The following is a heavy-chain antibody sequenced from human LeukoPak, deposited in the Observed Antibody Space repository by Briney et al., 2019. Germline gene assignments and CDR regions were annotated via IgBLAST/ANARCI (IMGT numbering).Heavy chain of an antibody. Sequence: GGSLRLSCAASGFTVSSNYMSWVRQAAGKGLEWFSYISSSSKTIYYADSVKGRFTISRDNAKNSLYLQMNSLRAEDTAVYYCARDRRNYGDYWYFDLWGRGTLFTVSS. CDR3: ARDRRNYGDYWYFDL. CDR2: ISSSSKTI. V-gene: IGHV3-48*04. J-gene: IGHJ2*01. D-gene: IGHD4-17*01. CDR1: GFTVSSNY.